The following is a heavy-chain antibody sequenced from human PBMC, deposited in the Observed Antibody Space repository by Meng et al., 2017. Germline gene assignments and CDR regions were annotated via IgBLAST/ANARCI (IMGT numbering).Heavy chain of an antibody. J-gene: IGHJ3*02. D-gene: IGHD2-15*01. CDR2: ISYDGSNK. V-gene: IGHV3-30*03. CDR3: ARDLGWDIVVGFDI. CDR1: GFTFSSYS. Sequence: GESLKISCAASGFTFSSYSMNWVRQAPGKGLEWVAVISYDGSNKYYADSVKGRFTISRDNSKSTLYLQMNSLRAEDTAVYYCARDLGWDIVVGFDIWGQGTMVTVSS.